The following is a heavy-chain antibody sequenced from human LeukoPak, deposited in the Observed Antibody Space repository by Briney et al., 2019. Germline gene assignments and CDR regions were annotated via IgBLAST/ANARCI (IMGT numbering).Heavy chain of an antibody. CDR3: ARALVGAVFDT. CDR1: GFTFNVYA. Sequence: GGSLRLSCTASGFTFNVYAMHWVRQVPGGGPEGISSISGSRDSIFYADSGKGRFTISRDNAKNSLYLDMNSLRVEDTAVYFCARALVGAVFDTWGQAALVTIPS. D-gene: IGHD1-26*01. CDR2: ISGSRDSI. J-gene: IGHJ4*02. V-gene: IGHV3-21*06.